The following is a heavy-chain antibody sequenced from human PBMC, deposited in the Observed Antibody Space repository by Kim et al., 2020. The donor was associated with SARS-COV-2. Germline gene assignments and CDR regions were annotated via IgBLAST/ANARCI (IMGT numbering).Heavy chain of an antibody. CDR3: SRGSGGRDGSGSYYFDY. V-gene: IGHV4-34*01. D-gene: IGHD3-10*01. Sequence: SETLSLTCAVYGGSFSGYYWSWIRQPPGKGLEWIGEINHSGSTNYNPSLKSRVTISVDTSKNQFSLKLSSVTAADTAVDYCSRGSGGRDGSGSYYFDYWG. J-gene: IGHJ4*01. CDR1: GGSFSGYY. CDR2: INHSGST.